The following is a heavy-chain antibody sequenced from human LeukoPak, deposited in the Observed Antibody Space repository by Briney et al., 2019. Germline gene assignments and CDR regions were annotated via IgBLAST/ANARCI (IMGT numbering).Heavy chain of an antibody. D-gene: IGHD1-26*01. V-gene: IGHV4-31*03. CDR3: ARDWSGSYSDYGMDV. J-gene: IGHJ6*02. CDR2: IYYSGST. Sequence: SETLSLTCTVSGGSINSGGYYWSWIRQHPGKGLEWIGYIYYSGSTYYNPSLKSRVTISVDTSKNQFSLKLSSVTAADTAVYYCARDWSGSYSDYGMDVWGQGTTVTVSS. CDR1: GGSINSGGYY.